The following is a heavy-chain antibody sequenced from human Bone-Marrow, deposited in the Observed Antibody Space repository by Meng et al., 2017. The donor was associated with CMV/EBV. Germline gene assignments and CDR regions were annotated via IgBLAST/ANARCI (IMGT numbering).Heavy chain of an antibody. CDR1: FPFSGYA. CDR2: ISYDGSNK. CDR3: ARGAGVVVIDSYYFDY. V-gene: IGHV3-30*04. Sequence: FPFSGYAMHWVRQAPGKGLEWVAVISYDGSNKYYADSVKGRFTISRDNSKNTLYLQMNSLRAEDTAVYYCARGAGVVVIDSYYFDYWGQGTLVTVSS. J-gene: IGHJ4*02. D-gene: IGHD2-21*01.